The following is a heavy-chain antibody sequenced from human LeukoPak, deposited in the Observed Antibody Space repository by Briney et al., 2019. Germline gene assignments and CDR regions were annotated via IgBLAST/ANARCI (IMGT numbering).Heavy chain of an antibody. CDR2: IIPIFGTA. V-gene: IGHV1-69*01. J-gene: IGHJ5*02. Sequence: ASVKVSCKASGGTFSSYAISWVRQAPGQGLEWMGGIIPIFGTANYAQKFQGRVTITADESTSTAYMELSSLRSEDTAVYYCARGPPYIVVVTAIGFFDPWGQGTLVTVSS. CDR1: GGTFSSYA. CDR3: ARGPPYIVVVTAIGFFDP. D-gene: IGHD2-21*02.